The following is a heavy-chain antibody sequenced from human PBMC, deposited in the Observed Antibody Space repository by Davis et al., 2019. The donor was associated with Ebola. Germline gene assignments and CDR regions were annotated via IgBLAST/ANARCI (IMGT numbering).Heavy chain of an antibody. J-gene: IGHJ4*02. CDR3: ARALGYCTGGVCPYFDY. Sequence: ASVKVSCKASGYTFTSYGISWVRQAPGQGLEWMGWISAYNGNTNYAQKLQGRVTMPTDTSTSTAYMELRSLRSDDTAVYYCARALGYCTGGVCPYFDYWGQGTLVTVSS. CDR1: GYTFTSYG. D-gene: IGHD2-8*02. V-gene: IGHV1-18*01. CDR2: ISAYNGNT.